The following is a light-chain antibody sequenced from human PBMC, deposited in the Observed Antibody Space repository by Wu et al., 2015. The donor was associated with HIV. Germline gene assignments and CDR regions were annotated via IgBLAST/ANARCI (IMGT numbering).Light chain of an antibody. J-gene: IGKJ5*01. Sequence: EIVLTQSPGTLSLSPGERATLSCRASQSISNNYLAWYQQKPGQAPRVLIYGASSRATGIPDRFSGGGSGTDFSLTISRLEPEDFAVYYCQQYVSSITSGQGTRLDIK. CDR1: QSISNNY. V-gene: IGKV3-20*01. CDR3: QQYVSSIT. CDR2: GAS.